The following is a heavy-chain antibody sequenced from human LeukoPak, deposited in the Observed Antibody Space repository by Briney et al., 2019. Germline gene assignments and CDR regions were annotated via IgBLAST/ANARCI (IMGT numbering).Heavy chain of an antibody. CDR1: GYTFTGYD. J-gene: IGHJ4*02. V-gene: IGHV1-2*06. CDR2: INPNSGGT. D-gene: IGHD6-13*01. Sequence: GASVKVSCKASGYTFTGYDMHWVRQAPGQGLEWMGRINPNSGGTNYAQKFQGRVTMTRDTSISTAYMELSRLRSDDTAVYYCARVYQGYSSSWPIDYWGQGTLVTVSS. CDR3: ARVYQGYSSSWPIDY.